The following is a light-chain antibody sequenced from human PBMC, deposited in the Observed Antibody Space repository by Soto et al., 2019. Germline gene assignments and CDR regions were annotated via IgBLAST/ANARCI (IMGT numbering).Light chain of an antibody. CDR2: TAS. CDR1: QGISTY. Sequence: DIQLTQSPSFLSASVGDRVTITCRASQGISTYLNWYQQKPGKAPKVLIYTASSLQSGAPSRFSASGSGTDFTLSIGSLQPEDFATYYCQQTYSTPPGAFGQGTKVDIK. V-gene: IGKV1-39*01. J-gene: IGKJ1*01. CDR3: QQTYSTPPGA.